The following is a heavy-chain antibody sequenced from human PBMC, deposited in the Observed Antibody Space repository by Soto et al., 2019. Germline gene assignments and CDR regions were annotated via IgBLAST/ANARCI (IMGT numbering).Heavy chain of an antibody. CDR2: IYYSGST. CDR1: GGSISSYY. D-gene: IGHD4-4*01. Sequence: SETLSLTCTVSGGSISSYYWSWIRQPPGKGLEWIGYIYYSGSTNYNPSLKSRVTISVDTSKNQFSLKLSSVTAADTAVYYCARVVVTTAYYGMDVWGQGTTVTVSS. CDR3: ARVVVTTAYYGMDV. J-gene: IGHJ6*02. V-gene: IGHV4-59*08.